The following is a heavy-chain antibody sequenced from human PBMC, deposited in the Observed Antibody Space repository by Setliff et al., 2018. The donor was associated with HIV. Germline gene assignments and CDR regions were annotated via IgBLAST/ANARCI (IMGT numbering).Heavy chain of an antibody. J-gene: IGHJ4*02. Sequence: NPSETLSLTCAVSGYSISSGYYWGWIRQPPGKGLEWIGNIYDSGHTFYNPSLKSRVTISVDTSKNQFSQKLTSVTAADTAVYYCAGARGLQDSGYDYVLYYFDYWGQGTLVTVSS. D-gene: IGHD5-12*01. CDR2: IYDSGHT. CDR1: GYSISSGYY. V-gene: IGHV4-38-2*01. CDR3: AGARGLQDSGYDYVLYYFDY.